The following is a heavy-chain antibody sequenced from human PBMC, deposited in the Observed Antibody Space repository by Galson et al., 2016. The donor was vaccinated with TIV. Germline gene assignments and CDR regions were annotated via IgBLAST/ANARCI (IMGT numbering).Heavy chain of an antibody. CDR1: GFNFDDYA. CDR3: ARDGARVGAHDAFDI. Sequence: SLRLSCATSGFNFDDYAMGWVRQAPGKGPEWVGFIGNRVYEDTKTKYAASVQGRFTISRDNANNSLYLQMNSLRAEDTAVYYCARDGARVGAHDAFDIWGQGTMVTVSS. D-gene: IGHD3-16*01. V-gene: IGHV3-49*04. J-gene: IGHJ3*02. CDR2: IGNRVYEDTKT.